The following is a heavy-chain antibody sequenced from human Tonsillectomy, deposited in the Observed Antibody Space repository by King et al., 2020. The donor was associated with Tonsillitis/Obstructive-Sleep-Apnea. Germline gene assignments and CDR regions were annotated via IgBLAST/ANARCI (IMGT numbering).Heavy chain of an antibody. D-gene: IGHD3-10*01. J-gene: IGHJ6*02. V-gene: IGHV5-10-1*03. Sequence: VQLVESGAEVKKPGESLRISCKGSGYSFTSYWISWVRQMPGKGLEWMGRIDPSDSYTNYSPSFQGHVTISADKSISTAHLQWSSLKASDTAMYYCARTHYGSGSYYPPNYYYGMDVWGQGTTVTVSS. CDR2: IDPSDSYT. CDR1: GYSFTSYW. CDR3: ARTHYGSGSYYPPNYYYGMDV.